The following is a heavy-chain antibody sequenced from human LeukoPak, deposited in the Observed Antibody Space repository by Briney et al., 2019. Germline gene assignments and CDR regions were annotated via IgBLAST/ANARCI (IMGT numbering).Heavy chain of an antibody. CDR2: FDPEDGET. V-gene: IGHV1-24*01. CDR1: GYTLTELS. CDR3: ATGNFWSGYFYFDY. J-gene: IGHJ4*02. D-gene: IGHD3-3*01. Sequence: ASVKVSCKVSGYTLTELSMHWVRQAPGKGLEWMGGFDPEDGETIYAQKFQGRVTMTEDTSTDTAYMELSSLRSEDTAVYYCATGNFWSGYFYFDYWGQGTLVTASS.